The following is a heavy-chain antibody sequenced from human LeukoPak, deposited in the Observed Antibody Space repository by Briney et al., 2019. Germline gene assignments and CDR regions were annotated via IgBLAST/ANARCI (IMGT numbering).Heavy chain of an antibody. CDR1: GGSISGCSYY. J-gene: IGHJ4*02. CDR2: IYYSGST. CDR3: ARVTTIGAGGNSFDF. V-gene: IGHV4-39*01. Sequence: SETLSLTCTVSGGSISGCSYYWGWIRQPPGKGLEWIGSIYYSGSTYYNPSLKSRVTISVDTSKNQFSLKLSSVTAADTAVYYCARVTTIGAGGNSFDFWGQGTLVTVSS. D-gene: IGHD6-13*01.